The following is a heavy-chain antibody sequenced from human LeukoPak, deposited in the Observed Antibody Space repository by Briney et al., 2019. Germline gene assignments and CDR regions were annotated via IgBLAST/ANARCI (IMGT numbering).Heavy chain of an antibody. CDR2: IYTSGST. D-gene: IGHD1-26*01. Sequence: SETLSLTCTVAGGSISSYYWSWIRQPAGKGLEWIGRIYTSGSTNYNPSLKSRVTISVDKSKNQFSLKLSSVTAADTAVYYCERVRGGATYFDYWGQGTLVTVSS. V-gene: IGHV4-4*07. CDR1: GGSISSYY. CDR3: ERVRGGATYFDY. J-gene: IGHJ4*02.